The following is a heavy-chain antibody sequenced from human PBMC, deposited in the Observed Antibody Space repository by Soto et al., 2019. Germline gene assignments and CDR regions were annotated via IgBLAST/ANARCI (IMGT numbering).Heavy chain of an antibody. Sequence: GGSLRLSCAASGFTFSSYAMSWVRQAPGKGLEWVPAISGSGGNTYYADSVKGRFTVSRDNSKNTLFLQMNSLRVEDTAVYYCARNVPVTTLGYWGQGTLVTVSS. CDR3: ARNVPVTTLGY. V-gene: IGHV3-23*01. J-gene: IGHJ4*02. CDR1: GFTFSSYA. CDR2: ISGSGGNT. D-gene: IGHD4-17*01.